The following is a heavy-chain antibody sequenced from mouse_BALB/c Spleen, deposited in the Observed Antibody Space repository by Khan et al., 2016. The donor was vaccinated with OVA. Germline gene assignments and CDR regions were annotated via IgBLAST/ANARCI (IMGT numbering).Heavy chain of an antibody. D-gene: IGHD2-1*01. V-gene: IGHV1-77*01. CDR2: IYPGTGNT. CDR3: ARWGGNYKYYYAMDY. Sequence: QIQLVQSGAELARPGASVKLSCKASGYIFTDYYINWVKQRTGQGLEWIGEIYPGTGNTYYHEKFKGQATLTADKSSSTAYMQLSSLTSEDSAVYSCARWGGNYKYYYAMDYWGQGTSVTVSS. CDR1: GYIFTDYY. J-gene: IGHJ4*01.